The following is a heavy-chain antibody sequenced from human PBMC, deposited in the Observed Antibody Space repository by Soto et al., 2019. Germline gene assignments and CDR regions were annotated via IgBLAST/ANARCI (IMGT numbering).Heavy chain of an antibody. Sequence: PSETLSLTCAVYGGSFSGYYWSWIRQPPGKGLEWIGEINHSGSTNYNPSIKSRVTISVDTSKNQFSLKLSSVTAADTAVYYCARGRIYSSLNYWGQGTLVTVSS. CDR2: INHSGST. J-gene: IGHJ4*02. V-gene: IGHV4-34*01. CDR3: ARGRIYSSLNY. D-gene: IGHD4-4*01. CDR1: GGSFSGYY.